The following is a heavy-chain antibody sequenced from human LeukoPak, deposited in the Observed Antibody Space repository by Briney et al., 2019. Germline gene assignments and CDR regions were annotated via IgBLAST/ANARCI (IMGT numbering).Heavy chain of an antibody. CDR3: ARAPSEIGGYYPEYFRH. CDR2: IKSDGST. D-gene: IGHD3-22*01. Sequence: GGSLRLSCAASGFTFSSYWMHWVRQAPGKGLVWVSRIKSDGSTNYADSVKGRFTISRDNAKNTLSLQMNSLRAEDTGVYYCARAPSEIGGYYPEYFRHWGQGTLVTVSS. J-gene: IGHJ1*01. V-gene: IGHV3-74*01. CDR1: GFTFSSYW.